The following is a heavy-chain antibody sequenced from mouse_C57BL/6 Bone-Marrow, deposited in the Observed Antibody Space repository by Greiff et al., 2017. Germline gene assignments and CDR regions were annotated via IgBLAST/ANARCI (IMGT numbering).Heavy chain of an antibody. CDR3: ARPGSSYGWYFDV. CDR2: IDPSDSYT. V-gene: IGHV1-59*01. CDR1: GYTFTSYW. J-gene: IGHJ1*03. D-gene: IGHD1-1*01. Sequence: QVQLQQPGAELVRPGTSVKLSCKASGYTFTSYWMHWVKQRPGQGLEWIGVIDPSDSYTNYNQKFKGKATLTVDTSSSTAYMQLSSLTSEDSAVYYCARPGSSYGWYFDVWGTGTTVTVSS.